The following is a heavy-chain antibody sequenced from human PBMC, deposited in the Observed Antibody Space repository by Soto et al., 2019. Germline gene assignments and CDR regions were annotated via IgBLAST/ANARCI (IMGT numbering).Heavy chain of an antibody. J-gene: IGHJ4*02. CDR3: AKDNRGYYCSITTCYYFDY. V-gene: IGHV3-30*18. D-gene: IGHD2-2*01. CDR2: ISYDGSNK. Sequence: RRAPGKGLEWVAVISYDGSNKYYADSVKGRFTISRDISKNTLYLQMNSLRAEDTAVYYCAKDNRGYYCSITTCYYFDYWGQGTLVTVSS.